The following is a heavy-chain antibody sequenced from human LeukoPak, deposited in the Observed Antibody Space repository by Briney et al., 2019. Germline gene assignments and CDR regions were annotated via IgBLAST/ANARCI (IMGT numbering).Heavy chain of an antibody. V-gene: IGHV3-74*01. Sequence: GGSLRLSCAVSGLSFSGYWMHWVRQAPGKGLVWVSRINSDGSSITYADSVKGRFTISRDNAKNTLYLQMNSLRAEDTAVYYCARGTGAFDIWGQGTVVTVSS. J-gene: IGHJ3*02. CDR2: INSDGSSI. D-gene: IGHD2-8*02. CDR1: GLSFSGYW. CDR3: ARGTGAFDI.